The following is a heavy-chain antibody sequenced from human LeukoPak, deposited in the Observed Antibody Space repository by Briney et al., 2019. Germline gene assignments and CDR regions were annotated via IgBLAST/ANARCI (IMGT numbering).Heavy chain of an antibody. D-gene: IGHD4-11*01. CDR2: ISSTGNTI. V-gene: IGHV3-48*03. CDR3: ARVTVSSGVDY. J-gene: IGHJ4*02. Sequence: GGSLRLSCAVSGFTFSNYEMNWVRQAPGKRLEWVSYISSTGNTIYYADSVKGRFTISRDNAKNSLYLQMNSLRAEDTAFYYCARVTVSSGVDYWGQGTLVTVSS. CDR1: GFTFSNYE.